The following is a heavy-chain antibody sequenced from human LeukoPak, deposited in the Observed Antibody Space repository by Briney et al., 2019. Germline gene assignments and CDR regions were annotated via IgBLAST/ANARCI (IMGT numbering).Heavy chain of an antibody. V-gene: IGHV3-74*01. CDR2: ISSDGRRT. J-gene: IGHJ4*02. CDR3: AVKTMVRGVIDFDY. Sequence: GGSLRLSCAASGFTFSSYWMHWVRQAPGKGLVWVSRISSDGRRTSYADSVKGRFTISRDNAKNTLYLQINSLRAEDTAVYYCAVKTMVRGVIDFDYWGQGTLVTVSS. D-gene: IGHD3-10*01. CDR1: GFTFSSYW.